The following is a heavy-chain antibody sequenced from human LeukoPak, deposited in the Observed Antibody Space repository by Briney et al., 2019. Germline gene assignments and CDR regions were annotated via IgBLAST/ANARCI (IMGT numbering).Heavy chain of an antibody. CDR2: IYYSGST. CDR3: ARHQLLWFGERGRPAFEY. CDR1: GGSISSSSYY. V-gene: IGHV4-39*01. D-gene: IGHD3-10*01. Sequence: PSETLSLTCTVSGGSISSSSYYWGWIRQPPGKGLEWIGSIYYSGSTYYNPSLKSRVTISVDTSKNQFSLKLSSVTAADTAVYYCARHQLLWFGERGRPAFEYWGQGTLVTVSS. J-gene: IGHJ4*02.